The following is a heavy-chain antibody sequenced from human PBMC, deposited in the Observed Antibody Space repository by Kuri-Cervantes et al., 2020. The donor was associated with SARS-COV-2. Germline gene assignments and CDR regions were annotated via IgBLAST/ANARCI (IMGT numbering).Heavy chain of an antibody. CDR3: AGVNRYYDSSGLDY. V-gene: IGHV4-30-2*01. CDR1: GGSISSGGYS. J-gene: IGHJ4*02. CDR2: IYHSGST. Sequence: LRLSCAVSGGSISSGGYSWSWIRQPPGKGLEWIGYIYHSGSTYYNPSLKSRVTISVDRSKNQFSLKLSSVTAADTAVYYCAGVNRYYDSSGLDYWGQGTLVTVSS. D-gene: IGHD3-22*01.